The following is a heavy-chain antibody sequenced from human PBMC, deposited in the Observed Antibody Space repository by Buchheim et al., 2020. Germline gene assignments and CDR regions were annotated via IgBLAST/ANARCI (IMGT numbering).Heavy chain of an antibody. Sequence: EVQLVESGGGLVQPGGSLRLSCAASGFTFSSYSMNWVRQAPGKGLEWVSYISSSSSPTYYADSVKGRFTISSDNAKNSLYLQMNSLRAEDTAVYYCARGSWVNYGMDVWGQGTT. CDR2: ISSSSSPT. D-gene: IGHD6-6*01. V-gene: IGHV3-48*01. J-gene: IGHJ6*02. CDR3: ARGSWVNYGMDV. CDR1: GFTFSSYS.